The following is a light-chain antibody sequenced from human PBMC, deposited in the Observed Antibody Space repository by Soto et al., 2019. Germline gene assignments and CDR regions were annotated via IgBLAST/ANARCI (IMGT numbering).Light chain of an antibody. CDR2: EVS. J-gene: IGLJ3*02. CDR1: SSDVGGYNY. V-gene: IGLV2-14*01. Sequence: QAVVTQPASVSGSPGQSITISCTGTSSDVGGYNYVSWYQQHPGKAPKLMIYEVSNRPSGVSNRFSGSKSGNTASLTISGLQAEDEADYYCSSYTSSSTLNWVFGGGTKL. CDR3: SSYTSSSTLNWV.